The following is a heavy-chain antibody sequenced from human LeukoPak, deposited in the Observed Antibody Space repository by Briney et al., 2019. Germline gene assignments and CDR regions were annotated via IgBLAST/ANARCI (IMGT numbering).Heavy chain of an antibody. D-gene: IGHD5-24*01. Sequence: SETLSLTCTVSGGSISSSSYYWGWIRQPPGKGLEWIGSIYYSGSTYYNPSLKSRVTISVDTSKNQFSLKLSSVTAADTAVYYCARLGLEKQRPQSNWGQGTLVTVSS. CDR2: IYYSGST. J-gene: IGHJ4*02. V-gene: IGHV4-39*01. CDR1: GGSISSSSYY. CDR3: ARLGLEKQRPQSN.